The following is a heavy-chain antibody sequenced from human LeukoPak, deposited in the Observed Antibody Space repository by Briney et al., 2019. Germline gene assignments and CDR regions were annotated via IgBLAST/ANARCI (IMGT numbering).Heavy chain of an antibody. CDR3: AKVFEVRGARRPKDY. V-gene: IGHV3-30*18. J-gene: IGHJ4*02. Sequence: GGSLRLSCAASGFTFSDYGMHWVRQAPGKGLEWVALITYDGGNKFYADSVRDRFTISRDNSKNTLFLQMNSLRIEDTAVYYCAKVFEVRGARRPKDYWGQGTLVIVSS. CDR2: ITYDGGNK. D-gene: IGHD3-10*01. CDR1: GFTFSDYG.